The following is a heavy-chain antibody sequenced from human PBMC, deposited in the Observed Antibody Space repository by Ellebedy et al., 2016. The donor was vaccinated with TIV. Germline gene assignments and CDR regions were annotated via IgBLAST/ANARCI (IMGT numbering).Heavy chain of an antibody. J-gene: IGHJ6*02. CDR2: IYYSGNT. CDR3: ARDGYCSATNCPLDV. D-gene: IGHD2-2*03. Sequence: SETLSLXCTVSGGSISSSNYYWSWIRQPPGKGLEWIGYIYYSGNTYSNPSFRSRVTISLDTSKNQFSLQLNSVTAADTAVYYCARDGYCSATNCPLDVWGRGTTVTVSS. CDR1: GGSISSSNYY. V-gene: IGHV4-30-4*01.